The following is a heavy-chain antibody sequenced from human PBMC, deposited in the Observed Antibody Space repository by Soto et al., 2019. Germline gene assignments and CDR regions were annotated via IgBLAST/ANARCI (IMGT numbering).Heavy chain of an antibody. CDR1: GYTFTDYF. V-gene: IGHV1-2*04. CDR2: INPRSGDT. CDR3: ARGTGYNWGLRDY. J-gene: IGHJ4*02. D-gene: IGHD5-12*01. Sequence: QVQLVQSGAEVKKPGASVKVSCKASGYTFTDYFVQWVRQAPGQGLEWVGWINPRSGDTNFAQKLQDWVTMTRDTSVNTAYMELNTLKSDDTAVDYCARGTGYNWGLRDYWGQGTLVTFSS.